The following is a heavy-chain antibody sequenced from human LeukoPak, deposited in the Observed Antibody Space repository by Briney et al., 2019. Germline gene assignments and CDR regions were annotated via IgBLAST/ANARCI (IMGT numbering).Heavy chain of an antibody. V-gene: IGHV3-7*03. CDR3: ARGGGLDV. Sequence: PGGSLRLSCAASGFTFSSYWMNWARQAPGKGLEWVASINQYGNVNYYVDSVKGRFTISRDNAKNSLYLQMSNLRAEDTAVYFCARGGGLDVWGQGATVTVSS. J-gene: IGHJ6*02. CDR2: INQYGNVN. D-gene: IGHD3-16*01. CDR1: GFTFSSYW.